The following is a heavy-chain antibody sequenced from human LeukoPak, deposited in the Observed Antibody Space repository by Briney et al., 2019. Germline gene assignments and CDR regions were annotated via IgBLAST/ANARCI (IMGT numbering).Heavy chain of an antibody. Sequence: PGGSLRLSCAASGFTFSSYSMNWVRQAPGKGLEWVSYISSSSSTIYYADSVKGRFTISRDNAKNSLYLQMNSLRAEDTAVYYCARGSSIAVAGIRFDPWGQGTLVTVSS. V-gene: IGHV3-48*04. CDR2: ISSSSSTI. CDR1: GFTFSSYS. CDR3: ARGSSIAVAGIRFDP. D-gene: IGHD6-19*01. J-gene: IGHJ5*02.